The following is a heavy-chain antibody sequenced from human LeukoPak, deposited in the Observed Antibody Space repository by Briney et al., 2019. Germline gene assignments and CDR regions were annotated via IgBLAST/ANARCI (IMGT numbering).Heavy chain of an antibody. CDR1: GGSFSGYY. CDR3: ARGRIYYYDSSGSSRFDY. V-gene: IGHV4-34*01. D-gene: IGHD3-22*01. Sequence: SETLSLTCAVYGGSFSGYYWSWIRQPPGKGLEWIGEINPSGSTNYNPSLKSRVTISVDTSKNQFSLKLSSVTAADTAVYYCARGRIYYYDSSGSSRFDYWGQGTLVTVSS. J-gene: IGHJ4*02. CDR2: INPSGST.